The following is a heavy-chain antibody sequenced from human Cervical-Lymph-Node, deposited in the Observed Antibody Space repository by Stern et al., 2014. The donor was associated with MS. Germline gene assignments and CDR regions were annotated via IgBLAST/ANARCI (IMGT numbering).Heavy chain of an antibody. CDR2: IYWDNDK. D-gene: IGHD3-10*01. J-gene: IGHJ4*02. CDR3: AHTLITLDRGVPFDY. Sequence: ESGPTLVKPTQTLTLTCTFSGFSLSTLGVGVGWIRQPPGKALEWLALIYWDNDKRYNPSLKSSLTISQDTSKNQVVLTMTNMDPEDTATYYCAHTLITLDRGVPFDYWGQGTLVTVSS. V-gene: IGHV2-5*02. CDR1: GFSLSTLGVG.